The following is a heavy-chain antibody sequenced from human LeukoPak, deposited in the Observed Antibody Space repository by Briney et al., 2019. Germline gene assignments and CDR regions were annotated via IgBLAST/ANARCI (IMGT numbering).Heavy chain of an antibody. CDR2: IIPIFGTA. CDR1: GGTFSSYA. Sequence: SVKVSCKASGGTFSSYAISWVRQAPGQGLEWMGGIIPIFGTANYAQKFQGRVTITTDESTSTAYMELSSLRSEDTAVYYCVADPYYDRSGPPRWFDPWGQGTMVTVSS. J-gene: IGHJ3*01. CDR3: VADPYYDRSGPPRWFDP. D-gene: IGHD3-22*01. V-gene: IGHV1-69*05.